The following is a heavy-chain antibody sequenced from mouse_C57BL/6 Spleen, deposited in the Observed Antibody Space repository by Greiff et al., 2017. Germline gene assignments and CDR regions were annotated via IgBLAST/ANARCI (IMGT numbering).Heavy chain of an antibody. CDR1: GYTFTNYW. CDR2: INPSSGGT. V-gene: IGHV1-53*01. CDR3: AREALY. Sequence: VQLQEPGTELVKPGAAVKLSCKASGYTFTNYWMHWVKQRPGQGLDWIGTINPSSGGTKYNEKFKSKATLTVDKSSSTAYMQLSSLTSEDSAVYYCAREALYWGQGTLVTVSA. J-gene: IGHJ3*01.